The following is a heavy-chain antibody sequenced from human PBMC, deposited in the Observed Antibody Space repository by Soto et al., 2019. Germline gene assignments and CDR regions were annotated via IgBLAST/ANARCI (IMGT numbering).Heavy chain of an antibody. CDR3: AFRSCASYLGLLAF. J-gene: IGHJ3*01. V-gene: IGHV4-4*07. CDR1: GGSISSFY. Sequence: SETLCLTYAVSGGSISSFYWNWTRQSAGKGLEWIGRIYLNGATTYNPSLQSRVTMSVDTSKNQFSLKLSSLTAADTALYSCAFRSCASYLGLLAFWAQGTMAPV. D-gene: IGHD3-3*01. CDR2: IYLNGAT.